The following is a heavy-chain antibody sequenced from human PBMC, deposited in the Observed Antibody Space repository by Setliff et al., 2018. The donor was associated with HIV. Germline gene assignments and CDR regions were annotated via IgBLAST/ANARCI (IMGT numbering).Heavy chain of an antibody. J-gene: IGHJ4*02. V-gene: IGHV4-30-4*08. CDR2: IYYSGSA. Sequence: PSETLSLTCTVSGGSISSGDYFLSWIRQAPGKGLEWIGCIYYSGSAYYNPSLQRRVTISVDTSKNQVSLKLNSMTAADTAVYYCARWGVAVAGTRGQFDYWGQGTLVTVSS. D-gene: IGHD6-19*01. CDR3: ARWGVAVAGTRGQFDY. CDR1: GGSISSGDYF.